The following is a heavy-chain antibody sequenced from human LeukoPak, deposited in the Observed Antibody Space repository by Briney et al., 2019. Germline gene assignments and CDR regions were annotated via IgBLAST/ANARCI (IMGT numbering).Heavy chain of an antibody. V-gene: IGHV1-8*03. D-gene: IGHD3-16*01. CDR3: ARGRGLSFFDP. Sequence: GASVKVSCKASGYTFTSYGISWVRQATGQGLEWMGWMNPNSGNTGYAQKFQGRVTITRNTSISTAYMGLSSLRSEDTAVYYCARGRGLSFFDPWGQGTLVTVSS. CDR2: MNPNSGNT. CDR1: GYTFTSYG. J-gene: IGHJ5*02.